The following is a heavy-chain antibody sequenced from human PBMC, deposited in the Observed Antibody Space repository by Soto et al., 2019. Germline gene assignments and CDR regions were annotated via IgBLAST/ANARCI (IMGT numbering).Heavy chain of an antibody. CDR1: GGSISRSGNY. V-gene: IGHV4-39*01. CDR3: ARLPLVRGLPA. CDR2: IYYGGTT. J-gene: IGHJ5*02. D-gene: IGHD3-10*01. Sequence: QLHLQESGPGRVKPSETLSLMCSVSGGSISRSGNYWGWVRQAPEKGLEWIGSIYYGGTTNYNPSLKRRVTISVDTSKNQFSLKLTSVTAADTAVYYCARLPLVRGLPAWGQGTLVTVSS.